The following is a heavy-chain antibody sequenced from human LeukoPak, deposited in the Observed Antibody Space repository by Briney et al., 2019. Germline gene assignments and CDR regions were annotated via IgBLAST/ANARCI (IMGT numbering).Heavy chain of an antibody. CDR2: IYYSGST. D-gene: IGHD4-17*01. CDR3: ARDSPYGDDLYY. V-gene: IGHV4-39*07. Sequence: SETLSLTCTVSGGSISSSSYYWGWIRQPPGKGLEWIGSIYYSGSTYYNPSLKSRVTISVDTSKNQFSLKLSSVTAADTAVYYCARDSPYGDDLYYWGQGTLVTVSS. CDR1: GGSISSSSYY. J-gene: IGHJ4*02.